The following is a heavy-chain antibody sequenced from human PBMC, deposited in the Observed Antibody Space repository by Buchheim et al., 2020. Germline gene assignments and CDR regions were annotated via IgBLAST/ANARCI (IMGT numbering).Heavy chain of an antibody. CDR1: GFTFSSYG. V-gene: IGHV3-30*18. J-gene: IGHJ4*02. CDR2: ISYDGSNK. CDR3: AKSLRYFDY. Sequence: QVQLVESGGGVVQPGRSLRLSCAASGFTFSSYGMHWVRQAPGKGLEWVAVISYDGSNKYYADSVKDRFTISRDNSKNTLYLQMNILSAEATAVYYCAKSLRYFDYWGQGTL.